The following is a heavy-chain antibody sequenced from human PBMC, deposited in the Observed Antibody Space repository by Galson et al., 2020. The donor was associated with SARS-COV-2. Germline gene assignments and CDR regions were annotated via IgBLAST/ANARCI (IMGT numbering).Heavy chain of an antibody. J-gene: IGHJ4*02. CDR3: ARVIRDRYYDSSGYDFTEDYFDY. Sequence: SQTLSLTCTVSVGSISSGGYYWSWIRQHPGKGLEWIGYIYYSGSTYYNPSLKSRVTISVDTSKNQFSLKLSSVTAADTAVYYCARVIRDRYYDSSGYDFTEDYFDYWGQGTLVTVSS. CDR2: IYYSGST. V-gene: IGHV4-31*03. D-gene: IGHD3-22*01. CDR1: VGSISSGGYY.